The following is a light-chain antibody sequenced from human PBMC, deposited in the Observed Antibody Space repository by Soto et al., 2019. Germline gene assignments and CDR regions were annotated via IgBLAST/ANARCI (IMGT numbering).Light chain of an antibody. CDR2: DTS. CDR3: QRYNNWSLT. Sequence: EVVMTQSPATLSVSPGERVTFSCRASQSVTTNLAWYRHKPGQTPSLLIYDTSTRATGVPARFSGSRSGTEFTPTINSLQSEDFEVYYCQRYNNWSLTFGGGTKVDIK. V-gene: IGKV3-15*01. CDR1: QSVTTN. J-gene: IGKJ4*01.